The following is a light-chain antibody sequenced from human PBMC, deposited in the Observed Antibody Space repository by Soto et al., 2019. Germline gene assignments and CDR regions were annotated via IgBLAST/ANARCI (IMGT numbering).Light chain of an antibody. J-gene: IGKJ5*01. V-gene: IGKV3D-11*02. CDR2: DAS. CDR1: QSVSSY. CDR3: QQRSNWHPSIT. Sequence: EIVLTQSPATLSLSPGERATLSCRASQSVSSYLAWYQQKPGQAPRLLIYDASNRATGIPARFSGSGPGTDFPLTISSLEPEDFAVYYCQQRSNWHPSITFGQGTRLEIK.